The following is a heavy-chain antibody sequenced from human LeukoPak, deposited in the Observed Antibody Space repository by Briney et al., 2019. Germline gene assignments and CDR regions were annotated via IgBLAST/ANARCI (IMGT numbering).Heavy chain of an antibody. D-gene: IGHD3-22*01. V-gene: IGHV1-69*06. J-gene: IGHJ5*02. Sequence: SVKVSCKASGGTFSSYAISWVRQAPGQGLEWMGGIIPIFGTANYAQKFQGRVTITADKSTSTAYMELSSLRSEDTAVYYCARTSGYLYNWFDPWGQGTLVTVSS. CDR2: IIPIFGTA. CDR3: ARTSGYLYNWFDP. CDR1: GGTFSSYA.